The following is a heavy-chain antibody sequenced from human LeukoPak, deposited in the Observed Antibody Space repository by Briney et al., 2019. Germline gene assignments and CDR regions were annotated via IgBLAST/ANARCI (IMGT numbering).Heavy chain of an antibody. CDR3: ARDGTVVRGSLYPYYYYGMDV. CDR2: ISSSGSTI. D-gene: IGHD3-10*01. J-gene: IGHJ6*02. V-gene: IGHV3-11*01. CDR1: GFTFSDYY. Sequence: GGSLRLSCAASGFTFSDYYMSWIRQAPGKGLEWVSYISSSGSTIYYADSVKGRFTISRDNAKNSLYLQMNSLRAEDTAVYYCARDGTVVRGSLYPYYYYGMDVWGQGTTVTVSS.